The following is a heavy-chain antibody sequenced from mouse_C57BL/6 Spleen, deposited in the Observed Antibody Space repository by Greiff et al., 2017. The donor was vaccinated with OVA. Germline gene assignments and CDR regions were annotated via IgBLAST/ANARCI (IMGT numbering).Heavy chain of an antibody. J-gene: IGHJ1*03. D-gene: IGHD4-1*01. Sequence: EVQLQQSGPGLVKPSQSLSLTCSVTGYSITSGYYWNWIRQFPGNKLEWMGYISYDGSNNYNPSLKNRISITRDTSKNQFFLKLNSVTTEDTATYYCARKREGNWDGRGYWYFDVWGTGTTVTVSS. CDR1: GYSITSGYY. CDR3: ARKREGNWDGRGYWYFDV. V-gene: IGHV3-6*01. CDR2: ISYDGSN.